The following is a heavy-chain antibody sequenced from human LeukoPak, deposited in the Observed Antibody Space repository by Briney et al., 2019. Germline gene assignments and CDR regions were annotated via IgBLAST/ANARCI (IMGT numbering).Heavy chain of an antibody. Sequence: SETLSLTCTVSGGSISGFYWSWIRQPPGKRLEWIGYIHYSGSTTCNPSFKSRVTISVDTSKNQFSLRLSSVTAADTALYYCARGYAHGDTGSFDYWGQGALVPVSS. J-gene: IGHJ4*02. CDR1: GGSISGFY. V-gene: IGHV4-59*01. D-gene: IGHD4-17*01. CDR2: IHYSGST. CDR3: ARGYAHGDTGSFDY.